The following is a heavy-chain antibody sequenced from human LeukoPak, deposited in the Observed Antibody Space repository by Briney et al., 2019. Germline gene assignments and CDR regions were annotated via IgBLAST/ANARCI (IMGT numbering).Heavy chain of an antibody. D-gene: IGHD3-22*01. CDR3: AREPYYYDSSGYLDAFDI. V-gene: IGHV4-38-2*02. CDR1: GYSISSGYY. Sequence: PSETLSLTCTVSGYSISSGYYWGWIRQPPGKGLEWIGSIYHSGSTYYNPTLKSRVTISVDTSKNQFSLKLSSVTAADTAVYYCAREPYYYDSSGYLDAFDIWGQGTMVTVSS. J-gene: IGHJ3*02. CDR2: IYHSGST.